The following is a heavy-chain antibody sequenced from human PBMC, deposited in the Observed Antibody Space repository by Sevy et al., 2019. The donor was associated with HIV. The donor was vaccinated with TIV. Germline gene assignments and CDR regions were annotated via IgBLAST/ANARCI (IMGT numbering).Heavy chain of an antibody. V-gene: IGHV4-59*01. CDR1: GGSISSYY. Sequence: SESLSLTCTVSGGSISSYYWSWIRQPPGKGLEWIGYIYYSGSTNYNPSLKSRVTISVDTSKNQFSLKLSSVTAADTAVYYCARASKGDGDYAFDYWGQGTLVTVSS. J-gene: IGHJ4*02. D-gene: IGHD4-17*01. CDR3: ARASKGDGDYAFDY. CDR2: IYYSGST.